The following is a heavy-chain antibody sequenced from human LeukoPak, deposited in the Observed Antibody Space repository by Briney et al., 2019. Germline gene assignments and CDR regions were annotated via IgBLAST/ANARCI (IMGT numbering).Heavy chain of an antibody. CDR1: GFTFSSYS. CDR3: ARVYREGVHSSSWYGRHYYYYMDV. J-gene: IGHJ6*03. CDR2: ISSSSSYI. V-gene: IGHV3-21*01. Sequence: PGGSLGLSCAASGFTFSSYSMNWVRQAPGKGLEWVSSISSSSSYIYYADSVKGRFTISRDNAKNSLYLQMNSLRAEDTAVYYCARVYREGVHSSSWYGRHYYYYMDVWGKGTTVTVSS. D-gene: IGHD6-13*01.